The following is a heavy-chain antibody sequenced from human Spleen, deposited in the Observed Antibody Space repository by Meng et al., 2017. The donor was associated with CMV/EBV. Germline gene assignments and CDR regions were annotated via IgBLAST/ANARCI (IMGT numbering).Heavy chain of an antibody. Sequence: GSISSSNLWTWVRQVPGKGLEWIGEIYHSGSTNYNPSLKSRVTISVDKFKNQFSLKLGSVTAADTAVYYCASLAYCGGDCPNWYFDLWGRGTLVTVSS. CDR3: ASLAYCGGDCPNWYFDL. V-gene: IGHV4-4*02. CDR2: IYHSGST. CDR1: GSISSSNL. D-gene: IGHD2-21*02. J-gene: IGHJ2*01.